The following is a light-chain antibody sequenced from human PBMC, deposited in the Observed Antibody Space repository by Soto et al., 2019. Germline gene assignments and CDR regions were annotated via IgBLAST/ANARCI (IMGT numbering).Light chain of an antibody. CDR3: QQSYSTLRVT. CDR2: AAS. J-gene: IGKJ5*01. CDR1: QSIVTY. V-gene: IGKV1-39*01. Sequence: DIQMTQSPNSLSASVGDRVTITCRASQSIVTYLNWYQQKPGKAPNLLVYAASSLQSGVPSRFSGSGSGTDFTLTISTLQPEDFATYYCQQSYSTLRVTFGQGTRLEIK.